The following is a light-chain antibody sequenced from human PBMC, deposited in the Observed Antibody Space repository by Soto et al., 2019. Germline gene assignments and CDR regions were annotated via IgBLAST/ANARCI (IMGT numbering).Light chain of an antibody. V-gene: IGLV2-23*01. CDR3: CSYAGSSPV. Sequence: QSALTQPDSVSGYPGQSITISCTGTSSDVGSYNLVSWYQQHPGKAPKLMIYEGSKRPSGVSNRFSGSKSGNTASLTVSGLQSEDEADYYCCSYAGSSPVFGGGTKLTVL. CDR1: SSDVGSYNL. J-gene: IGLJ2*01. CDR2: EGS.